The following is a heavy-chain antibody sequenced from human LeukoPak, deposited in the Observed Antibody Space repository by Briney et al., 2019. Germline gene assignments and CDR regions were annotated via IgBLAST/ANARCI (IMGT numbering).Heavy chain of an antibody. V-gene: IGHV4-4*07. CDR3: AKGAISRRYYFDY. J-gene: IGHJ4*02. Sequence: SETLSLTCTVSGGSISSYYWSWIRQPAGKGLEWIGRIYTSGSTNYNPSLKSRVTMSVDTSKNQFSLKLSSVTAEDTAVYYCAKGAISRRYYFDYWGQGTLVTVSS. CDR1: GGSISSYY. CDR2: IYTSGST.